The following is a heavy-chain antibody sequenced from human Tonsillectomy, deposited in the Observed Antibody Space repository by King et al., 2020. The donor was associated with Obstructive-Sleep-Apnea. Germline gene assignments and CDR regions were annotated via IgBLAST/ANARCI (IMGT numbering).Heavy chain of an antibody. J-gene: IGHJ4*02. V-gene: IGHV4-30-2*01. CDR2: IYHSGST. CDR3: AREGGYDSSGYLSYYFDY. D-gene: IGHD3-22*01. Sequence: LQLQESGSGLVKPSQTLSLTCAVSGGSISSGGYSWSWIRQPPGKGLEWIGYIYHSGSTYYNPSLKSRVTISVDRSKNQFSLKLSSVTAADTAVYYCAREGGYDSSGYLSYYFDYWGQGTLVTVSS. CDR1: GGSISSGGYS.